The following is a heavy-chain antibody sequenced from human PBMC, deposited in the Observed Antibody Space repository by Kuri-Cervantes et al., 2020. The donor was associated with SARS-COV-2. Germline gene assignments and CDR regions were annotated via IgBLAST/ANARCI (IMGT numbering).Heavy chain of an antibody. CDR1: GYTFTSYY. J-gene: IGHJ6*03. CDR2: IIPIFGTA. D-gene: IGHD3-3*01. Sequence: ASVKVSCKASGYTFTSYYMHWVRQAPGQGLEWMGGIIPIFGTANYAQKFQGRVTMTRNTSISTAYMELSSLRSEDTAVYYCARGLYDFWSGYYSLMGYYYYYYYMDVWGKGTTVTVSS. CDR3: ARGLYDFWSGYYSLMGYYYYYYYMDV. V-gene: IGHV1-8*02.